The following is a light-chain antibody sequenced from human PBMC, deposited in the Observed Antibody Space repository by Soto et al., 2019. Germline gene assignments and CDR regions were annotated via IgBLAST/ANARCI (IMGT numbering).Light chain of an antibody. CDR1: QSVSNDF. J-gene: IGKJ1*01. CDR3: QQYGSSPPRT. CDR2: GAS. V-gene: IGKV3-20*01. Sequence: EIVLTQSPGILSFSPGERATLSCRASQSVSNDFLAWYQQKPGQAPRLLIYGASTRATDVPDRFSGSGSGADFTLTISRLEPEDFAGYYCQQYGSSPPRTFGQGTKVE.